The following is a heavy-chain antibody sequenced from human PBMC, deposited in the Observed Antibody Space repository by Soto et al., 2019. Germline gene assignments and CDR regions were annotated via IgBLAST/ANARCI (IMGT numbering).Heavy chain of an antibody. CDR2: ISYDGSNK. CDR3: ARDQGFLEAQGYLYYYYGMDV. Sequence: PGGSLRLSCAASGFTYSSYAMHWVRQAQGKGLEWVAVISYDGSNKYYADSVKGRFTISRDNSKNTLYLQMNSLRAEDTAVYYCARDQGFLEAQGYLYYYYGMDVWGQGTTVTVSS. D-gene: IGHD3-3*01. CDR1: GFTYSSYA. J-gene: IGHJ6*02. V-gene: IGHV3-30-3*01.